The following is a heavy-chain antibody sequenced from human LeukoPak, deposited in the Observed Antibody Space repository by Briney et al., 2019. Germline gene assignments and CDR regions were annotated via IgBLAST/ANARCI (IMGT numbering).Heavy chain of an antibody. CDR2: ISAYNGNT. J-gene: IGHJ4*02. V-gene: IGHV1-18*01. CDR3: AEGDLRYFDLREDY. Sequence: GASVKVSCKASGYTFTSYGISWVRQAPGQGLEWMGWISAYNGNTNYAQKLQGRVTMTTDTSTSTAYMELRSLRSDDTAVYYCAEGDLRYFDLREDYWGQGTLVTVSS. D-gene: IGHD3-9*01. CDR1: GYTFTSYG.